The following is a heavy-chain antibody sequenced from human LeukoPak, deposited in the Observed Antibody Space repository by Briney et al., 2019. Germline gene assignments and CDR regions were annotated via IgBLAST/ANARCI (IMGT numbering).Heavy chain of an antibody. J-gene: IGHJ6*03. V-gene: IGHV3-30*02. CDR1: GFTFSSYG. D-gene: IGHD3-3*01. CDR3: AKGLVWSGYPRRMDV. CDR2: IRYDGSNK. Sequence: GGSLRLSCAASGFTFSSYGMHWLRQAPGKGLEWVAFIRYDGSNKYYADSVKGRFTISRDNSKNTLYLQMNSLRAEDTAVYYCAKGLVWSGYPRRMDVWGKGTTVTVSS.